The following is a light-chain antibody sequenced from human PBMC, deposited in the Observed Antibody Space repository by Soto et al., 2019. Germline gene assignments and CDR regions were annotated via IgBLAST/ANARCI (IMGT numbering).Light chain of an antibody. Sequence: QSVLTQPHSVSAAPGQKVTISCSGSSSNIGNNYVSWYQQLPGTAPKLLIYDNNNRPSGIPDRFSGSKSGTSATLGITGLQTGDEADYYCGTCDSSLSVYVFGTGTKLTVL. CDR3: GTCDSSLSVYV. J-gene: IGLJ1*01. CDR1: SSNIGNNY. V-gene: IGLV1-51*01. CDR2: DNN.